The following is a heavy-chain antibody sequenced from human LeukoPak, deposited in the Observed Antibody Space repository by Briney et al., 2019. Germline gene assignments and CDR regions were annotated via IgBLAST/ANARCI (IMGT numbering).Heavy chain of an antibody. CDR3: ARQYVTYGMDV. CDR2: IHHSGAT. D-gene: IGHD2-8*01. Sequence: PSETLSLTCTVSGGSIRSSYWNCIRQPPGKGLEWIGSIHHSGATNFKTSLESRVTISVDPSKNQFSLRLRSLTAADTAVYYCARQYVTYGMDVWGQGTTVTVSS. J-gene: IGHJ6*02. CDR1: GGSIRSSY. V-gene: IGHV4-59*08.